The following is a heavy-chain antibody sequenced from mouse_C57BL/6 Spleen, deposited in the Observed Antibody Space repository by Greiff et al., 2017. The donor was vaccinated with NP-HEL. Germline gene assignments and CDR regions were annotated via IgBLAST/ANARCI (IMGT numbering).Heavy chain of an antibody. CDR1: GYTFTSYW. CDR2: IYPSDSET. J-gene: IGHJ3*01. V-gene: IGHV1-61*01. D-gene: IGHD4-1*01. CDR3: ARGANWDPFAY. Sequence: QVQLQQPGAELVRPGSSVKLSCKASGYTFTSYWMDWVKQRPGQGLEWIGNIYPSDSETHYNQKFKDKATLTVDKSSSTAYMQLSSLTSEDSAVYYCARGANWDPFAYWGKGTLVTVSA.